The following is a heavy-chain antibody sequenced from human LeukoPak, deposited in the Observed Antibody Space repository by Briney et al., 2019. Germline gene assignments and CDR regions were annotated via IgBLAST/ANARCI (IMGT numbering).Heavy chain of an antibody. V-gene: IGHV1-18*01. CDR1: GYTFTSYG. Sequence: GASVKVSCKASGYTFTSYGISWVRQAPGQGLEWMGWISAYNGNTNYAQKLQGRVTMTTDTSTSTAYMELRSLRSDDTAVYYCARDHQGSSSGYNWFDPWGQGTLVTVSS. D-gene: IGHD6-6*01. CDR2: ISAYNGNT. CDR3: ARDHQGSSSGYNWFDP. J-gene: IGHJ5*02.